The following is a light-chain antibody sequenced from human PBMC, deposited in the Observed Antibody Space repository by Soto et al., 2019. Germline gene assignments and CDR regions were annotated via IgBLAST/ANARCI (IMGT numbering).Light chain of an antibody. CDR3: QHYNNWPSCT. CDR1: QSVSNT. J-gene: IGKJ1*01. V-gene: IGKV3-15*01. Sequence: EIVMTQSPAPLSVSPGERATLSCRASQSVSNTLAWYPHKPCQAPRLLIYGASIRATGIPARFSGSGSGTDFTLTISSLQSDAFAVYYYQHYNNWPSCTFGQGTKVESK. CDR2: GAS.